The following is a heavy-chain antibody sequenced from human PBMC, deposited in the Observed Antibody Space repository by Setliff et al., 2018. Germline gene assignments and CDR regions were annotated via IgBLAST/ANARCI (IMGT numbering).Heavy chain of an antibody. CDR1: GFTFTSSA. D-gene: IGHD3-22*01. V-gene: IGHV1-58*02. CDR3: AADTSYDSSGSSYYYYMDV. CDR2: IVVGSGNT. Sequence: GASVKVSCKASGFTFTSSAMQWVRQARGQRLEWIGWIVVGSGNTNYAQKFQERVTITRDMSTSTAYMELSSLRSEDTAVYYCAADTSYDSSGSSYYYYMDVWGKGTTVTAP. J-gene: IGHJ6*03.